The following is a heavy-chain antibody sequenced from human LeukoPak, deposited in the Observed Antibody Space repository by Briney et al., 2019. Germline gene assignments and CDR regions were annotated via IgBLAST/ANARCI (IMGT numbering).Heavy chain of an antibody. CDR1: GYSITSGYN. D-gene: IGHD2-2*02. J-gene: IGHJ4*02. V-gene: IGHV4-38-2*02. Sequence: SETLSLTCTVSGYSITSGYNWAWIRQPPGKVLEWIGSIYHSGGAYYNPSLKSRVTTSVDTSKNQFSLKLSSVTAADTAVYYCVRYCSSTTCYTRAVDYWGQGTLVTVSS. CDR2: IYHSGGA. CDR3: VRYCSSTTCYTRAVDY.